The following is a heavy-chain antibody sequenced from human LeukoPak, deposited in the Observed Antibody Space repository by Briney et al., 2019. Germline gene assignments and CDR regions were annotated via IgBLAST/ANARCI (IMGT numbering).Heavy chain of an antibody. J-gene: IGHJ4*02. Sequence: PGGSLRLSCAASGFTLSSHSMNWVRQAPGKGLEWVAFIRYDGSNKYYADSVKVRFTISRDNSKNTLYLQMNSLRAEDTAVYYCAKDGTRYSSGWYWDYWGQGTLVTVSS. D-gene: IGHD6-19*01. CDR1: GFTLSSHS. V-gene: IGHV3-30*02. CDR3: AKDGTRYSSGWYWDY. CDR2: IRYDGSNK.